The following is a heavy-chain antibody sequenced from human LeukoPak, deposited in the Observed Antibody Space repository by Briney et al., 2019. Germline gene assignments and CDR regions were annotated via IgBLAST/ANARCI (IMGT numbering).Heavy chain of an antibody. Sequence: GGSLRLSCAASGFTFSSYWVHWVRQTPGKGLLWVSRINLDGRSTSYAESVKGRFTISRDNAKNTLYMQMNSLRAEDSAVYYCTRDVWGDRDGFFEYWGQGTLVTVSS. CDR2: INLDGRST. D-gene: IGHD5-24*01. V-gene: IGHV3-74*01. CDR3: TRDVWGDRDGFFEY. J-gene: IGHJ4*02. CDR1: GFTFSSYW.